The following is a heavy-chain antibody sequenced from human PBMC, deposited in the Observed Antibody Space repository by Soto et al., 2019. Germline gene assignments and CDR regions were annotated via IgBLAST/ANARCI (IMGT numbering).Heavy chain of an antibody. J-gene: IGHJ4*02. CDR1: GFTFSSYW. CDR3: ARDLPPSPYDYVWGPNY. D-gene: IGHD3-16*01. V-gene: IGHV3-7*05. CDR2: IKQDGSEK. Sequence: EVQLVESGGGLVQPGGSLRLSCAASGFTFSSYWMSWVRQAPGKGLEWVANIKQDGSEKYYVDSVKGRFTISRDNAKNSLYLQMNSLRAEDTAVYYCARDLPPSPYDYVWGPNYWGQGTLVTVSS.